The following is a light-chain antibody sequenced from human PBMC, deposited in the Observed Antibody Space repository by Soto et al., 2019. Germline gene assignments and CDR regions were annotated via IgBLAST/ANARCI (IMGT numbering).Light chain of an antibody. V-gene: IGKV1-39*01. Sequence: DIQMTQSPSSLSASVGDIVTITCRASQNINTYLNWYQQRPGQAPQLLIFTASSFQGGVPARFSASGSRTDFTLTISSLQPDDFATYYCQQTSAAPFTFGPGTKVDIK. CDR2: TAS. J-gene: IGKJ3*01. CDR1: QNINTY. CDR3: QQTSAAPFT.